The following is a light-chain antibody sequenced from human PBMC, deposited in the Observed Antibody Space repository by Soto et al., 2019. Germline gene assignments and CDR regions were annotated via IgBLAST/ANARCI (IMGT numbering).Light chain of an antibody. Sequence: QLVLTQSPSASASLGASVKLTCTLSSGHSSYAIAWHQQQPEKGPRYLMKLNSDGSHSKGDGIPDLFSGSSSGAERYLTSSSLHSEDEAYYYWQNGGTGIHGVFGGGTKLTVL. CDR1: SGHSSYA. J-gene: IGLJ3*02. V-gene: IGLV4-69*01. CDR2: LNSDGSH. CDR3: QNGGTGIHGV.